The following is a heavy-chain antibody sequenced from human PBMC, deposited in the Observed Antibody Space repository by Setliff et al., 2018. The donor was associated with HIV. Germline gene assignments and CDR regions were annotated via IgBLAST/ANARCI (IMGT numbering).Heavy chain of an antibody. Sequence: SVTVSCKASGGTFSSYAISWVRQAPGQGLEWMGGIIPILGIANYAQKFQGRVTITAVESTSTAYMELSSLRSEDTAVYYCARDYSPTFYYYDSSGTFDYWGQGTLVTVSS. V-gene: IGHV1-69*10. J-gene: IGHJ4*02. D-gene: IGHD3-22*01. CDR1: GGTFSSYA. CDR3: ARDYSPTFYYYDSSGTFDY. CDR2: IIPILGIA.